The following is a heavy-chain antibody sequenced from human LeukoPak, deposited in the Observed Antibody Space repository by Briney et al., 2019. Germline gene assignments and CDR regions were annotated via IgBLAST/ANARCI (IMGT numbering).Heavy chain of an antibody. D-gene: IGHD6-19*01. CDR3: ARGAVAGLFQD. CDR2: IYNSGST. V-gene: IGHV4-4*07. Sequence: PSETLSLTSTESGGSISSYYWSWIRQPAREGLEWIGRIYNSGSTNYNPSLKSRVTILVDTSKSQFSLKLRSVTAADTAVYYCARGAVAGLFQDWGQGTLVTVSS. J-gene: IGHJ1*01. CDR1: GGSISSYY.